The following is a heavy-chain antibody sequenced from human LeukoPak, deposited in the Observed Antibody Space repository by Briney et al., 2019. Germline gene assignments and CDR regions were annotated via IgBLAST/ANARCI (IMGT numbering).Heavy chain of an antibody. CDR3: ARDLAYSRLDY. D-gene: IGHD5-18*01. V-gene: IGHV3-7*01. J-gene: IGHJ4*02. CDR2: INPDGSEK. Sequence: GGSLRISCAASGFSFGSSWMDWVRQAPGKGLEWVASINPDGSEKYSVDSVEGRFTISRDNAKNLLYLQVNSLRVEDTAFYYCARDLAYSRLDYWGQGMLVTVSS. CDR1: GFSFGSSW.